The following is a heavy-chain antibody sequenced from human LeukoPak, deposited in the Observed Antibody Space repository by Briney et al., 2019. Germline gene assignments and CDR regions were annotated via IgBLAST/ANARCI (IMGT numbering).Heavy chain of an antibody. V-gene: IGHV4-30-2*01. J-gene: IGHJ3*01. CDR3: ANADRYCSGGSCPVPDAFDF. Sequence: SETLSLTCTVSGGSISSNDYYWSWIRQPPGKGLEWIGYIYHSGSTYYSPSLKSRVTISVDRSKNQFSLKLSSVTAADTAVYYCANADRYCSGGSCPVPDAFDFWGQGTMVTVSS. D-gene: IGHD2-15*01. CDR2: IYHSGST. CDR1: GGSISSNDYY.